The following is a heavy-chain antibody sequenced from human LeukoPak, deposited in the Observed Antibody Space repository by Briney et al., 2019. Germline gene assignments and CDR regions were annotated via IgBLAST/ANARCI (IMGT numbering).Heavy chain of an antibody. D-gene: IGHD3-10*01. CDR3: ARDGDGSGSYYNYYYRDV. V-gene: IGHV7-4-1*02. J-gene: IGHJ6*03. CDR1: GYTFTSYA. CDR2: INTNTGNP. Sequence: ASVKVSCKASGYTFTSYAMNWVRQAPGQGLEWMGWINTNTGNPTYAQGFTGRFVFSLDTSVSTAYLQISSLKAEDTAVYYCARDGDGSGSYYNYYYRDVWGKGTTVTVSS.